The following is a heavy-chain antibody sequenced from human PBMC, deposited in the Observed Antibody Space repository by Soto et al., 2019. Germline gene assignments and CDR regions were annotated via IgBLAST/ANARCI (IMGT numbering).Heavy chain of an antibody. V-gene: IGHV3-30*18. D-gene: IGHD3-22*01. CDR3: AKVYYYDSSGQRPYYFDY. Sequence: VRQAPGKGLEWVAVVSHDGRNTHYADSVKGRFTISRDSSKNTVSLEMTSLRAEDTAVYYCAKVYYYDSSGQRPYYFDYWGQGTLVTVSS. J-gene: IGHJ4*02. CDR2: VSHDGRNT.